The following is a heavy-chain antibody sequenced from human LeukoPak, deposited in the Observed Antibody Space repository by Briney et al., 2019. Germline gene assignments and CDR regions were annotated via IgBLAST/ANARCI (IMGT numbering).Heavy chain of an antibody. CDR1: GGSISSGSYY. CDR3: ASAPLGIAAAIS. V-gene: IGHV4-61*10. CDR2: IYYSGST. Sequence: SETLSLTCTVSGGSISSGSYYWNWVRQPAGKGLEWIGYIYYSGSTNYNPSLKSRVTISVDTSKNQFSLKLSSVTAADTAVYYCASAPLGIAAAISWGQGTLVTVSS. D-gene: IGHD6-13*01. J-gene: IGHJ5*02.